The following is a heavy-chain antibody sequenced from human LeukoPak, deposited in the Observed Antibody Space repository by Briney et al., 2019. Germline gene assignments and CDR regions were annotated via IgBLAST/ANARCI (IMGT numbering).Heavy chain of an antibody. Sequence: GGSLRLSCAASGFTFDDYAMHWVRQAPGKGLEWVSGISWNSGSIGYADSVKGRFTISRDDAKNSLYLQMNSLRAEDTAVYYCARGNYYDSSGYYPPIDYWGQGTLVTVSS. CDR3: ARGNYYDSSGYYPPIDY. CDR2: ISWNSGSI. D-gene: IGHD3-22*01. V-gene: IGHV3-9*01. J-gene: IGHJ4*02. CDR1: GFTFDDYA.